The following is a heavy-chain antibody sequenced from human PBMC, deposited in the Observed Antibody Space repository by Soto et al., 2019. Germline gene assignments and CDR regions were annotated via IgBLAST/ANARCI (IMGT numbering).Heavy chain of an antibody. V-gene: IGHV4-34*01. CDR3: ARHSRIAAPTLGFDP. CDR2: INHSGST. D-gene: IGHD6-25*01. CDR1: GGSFSGYY. Sequence: QVQLQQWGAGLLKPSETLSLTCAVYGGSFSGYYWSWIRQPPGKGLEWIGEINHSGSTNYNPSLKSRVTISVDTSKNQFSLKLSSVTAADTAVYYCARHSRIAAPTLGFDPWGQGTLVTASS. J-gene: IGHJ5*02.